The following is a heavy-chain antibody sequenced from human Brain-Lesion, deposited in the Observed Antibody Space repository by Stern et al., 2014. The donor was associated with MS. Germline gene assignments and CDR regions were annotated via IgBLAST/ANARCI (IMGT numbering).Heavy chain of an antibody. CDR1: GGSISSGGYY. CDR3: ARGRVVPGFQYYATDV. V-gene: IGHV4-61*02. D-gene: IGHD2-2*01. Sequence: QVQLVQSGPGLVKPSQTLSLSCTVSGGSISSGGYYWSWIRQHAGKGLEWIGRIFNSGSTSYNPSLKSRVTISKDTSKNEFSLRLNSMTAADTAVYYCARGRVVPGFQYYATDVWGQGTTVIVSS. CDR2: IFNSGST. J-gene: IGHJ6*02.